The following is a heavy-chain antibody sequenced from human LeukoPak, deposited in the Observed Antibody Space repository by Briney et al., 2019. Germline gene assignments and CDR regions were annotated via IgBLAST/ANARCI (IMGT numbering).Heavy chain of an antibody. J-gene: IGHJ5*02. CDR2: ISSSGSTI. V-gene: IGHV3-11*01. CDR1: GFTFSDYY. CDR3: AREAMVRGVIMTPWFDP. Sequence: PGGSLRLSCAASGFTFSDYYMSWIRQAPGKGLEWVSYISSSGSTICYADSVKGRFTISRDNAKNSLYLQMNSLRAEDTAVYYCAREAMVRGVIMTPWFDPWGQGTLVTVSS. D-gene: IGHD3-10*01.